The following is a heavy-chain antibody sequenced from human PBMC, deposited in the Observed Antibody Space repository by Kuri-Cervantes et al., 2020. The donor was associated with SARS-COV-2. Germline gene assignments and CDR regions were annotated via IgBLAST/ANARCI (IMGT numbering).Heavy chain of an antibody. D-gene: IGHD1-26*01. CDR1: GFTFSSYD. CDR3: ARSGGWEPHPYYYYYYGMDV. Sequence: LSLTCAASGFTFSSYDMHWVRQATGKGLEWVSAIGTAGDPYYPGSVKGRFTISRENAKNSLYLQMNSLRAGDTAVYYCARSGGWEPHPYYYYYYGMDVWGQGTTVTVSS. J-gene: IGHJ6*02. CDR2: IGTAGDP. V-gene: IGHV3-13*05.